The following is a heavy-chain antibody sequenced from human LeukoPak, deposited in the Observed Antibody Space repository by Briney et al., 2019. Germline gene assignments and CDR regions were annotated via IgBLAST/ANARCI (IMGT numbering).Heavy chain of an antibody. Sequence: ASVKVSCKTSGYTFTSYYMHWVRQAPGQGLEWMGWVNPTSGGTNYAQNLQGRVTMTTDTSTSTAYMELRSLRSDDTALYYCARAVNYGSYYFDYWGQGTLVTVSS. CDR1: GYTFTSYY. CDR3: ARAVNYGSYYFDY. V-gene: IGHV1-2*02. D-gene: IGHD3-10*01. CDR2: VNPTSGGT. J-gene: IGHJ4*02.